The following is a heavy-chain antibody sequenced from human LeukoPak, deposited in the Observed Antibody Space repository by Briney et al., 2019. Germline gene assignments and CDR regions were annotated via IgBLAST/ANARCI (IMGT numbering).Heavy chain of an antibody. V-gene: IGHV4-4*07. J-gene: IGHJ4*02. CDR1: GGSLSSYY. D-gene: IGHD5-18*01. CDR3: ARGAAMDTPFDY. Sequence: PSETLSLICTVSGGSLSSYYWSWIRQPAGKGLEWIGRIYTSGSTNYNPSLKSRVTMSVDTSKNQFSLELRSVTAADTAVCYCARGAAMDTPFDYWGQGTLVTVSS. CDR2: IYTSGST.